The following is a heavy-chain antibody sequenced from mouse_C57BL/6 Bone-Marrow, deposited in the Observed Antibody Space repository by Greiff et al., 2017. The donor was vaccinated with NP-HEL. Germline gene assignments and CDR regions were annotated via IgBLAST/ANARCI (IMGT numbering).Heavy chain of an antibody. CDR3: ARFYYYGSSPHYYAMDY. CDR2: IDPSDSYT. CDR1: GYTFTSYW. J-gene: IGHJ4*01. Sequence: QVQLKQPGAELVKPGASVKLSCKASGYTFTSYWMQWVKQRPGQGLEWIGEIDPSDSYTNYNQKFKGKATLTVDTSSSTAYMQLSSLTSEDSAVYYWARFYYYGSSPHYYAMDYWGQGTSVTVSS. V-gene: IGHV1-50*01. D-gene: IGHD1-1*01.